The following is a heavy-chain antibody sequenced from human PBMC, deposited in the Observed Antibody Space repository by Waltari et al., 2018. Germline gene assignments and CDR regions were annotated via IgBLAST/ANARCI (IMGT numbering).Heavy chain of an antibody. D-gene: IGHD4-17*01. CDR2: IYSGGST. CDR3: AKDDTVFDY. V-gene: IGHV3-23*03. J-gene: IGHJ4*02. CDR1: GFTFSSYA. Sequence: EVQLLESGGGLVPPGGSLRLSCAASGFTFSSYAMSWVRQAPGKGLEWVSVIYSGGSTYYADSVKGRFTISRDNSKNTLYLQMNSLRAEDTAVYYCAKDDTVFDYWGQGTLVTVSS.